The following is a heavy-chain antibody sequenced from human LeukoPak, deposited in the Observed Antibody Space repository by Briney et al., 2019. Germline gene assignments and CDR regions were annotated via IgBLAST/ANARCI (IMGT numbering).Heavy chain of an antibody. V-gene: IGHV3-23*01. CDR3: AKNSGYDLSGMDV. D-gene: IGHD5-12*01. CDR1: GFTFSDYA. CDR2: ISGSGGNT. Sequence: PGGSLRLSCAASGFTFSDYAMNWVRQAPGKGLEWVSTISGSGGNTYYADSVKGRFTISRDNSKNTLYLQMNSLRAEDTAVYYCAKNSGYDLSGMDVWGQGTTVTVSS. J-gene: IGHJ6*02.